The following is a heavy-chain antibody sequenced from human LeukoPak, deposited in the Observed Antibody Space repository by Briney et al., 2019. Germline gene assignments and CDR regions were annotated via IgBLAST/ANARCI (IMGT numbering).Heavy chain of an antibody. CDR3: ARGPRAYYYYYMDV. CDR1: GDTFINYA. CDR2: IIPIFGSA. V-gene: IGHV1-69*05. Sequence: SVKVSCKASGDTFINYAISWVRQAPGQGLEWMGGIIPIFGSANYAQKSQGRVTITTDESTSTAYMELSSLRSEDTAVYYCARGPRAYYYYYMDVWGKGTTVTVSS. J-gene: IGHJ6*03.